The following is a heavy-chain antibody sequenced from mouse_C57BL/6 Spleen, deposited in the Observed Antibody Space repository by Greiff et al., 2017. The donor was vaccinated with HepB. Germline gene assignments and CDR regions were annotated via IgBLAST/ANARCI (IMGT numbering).Heavy chain of an antibody. CDR3: ARDGPITTVVATRYFDV. V-gene: IGHV5-4*01. Sequence: EVQLVESGGGLVKPGGSLKLSCAASGFTFSSYAMSWVRQTPEKRLEWVATISDGGSYTYYPDNVKGRFTISRDNAKNNLYLQMSHLKSEDTAMYYCARDGPITTVVATRYFDVWGTGTTVTVSS. J-gene: IGHJ1*03. CDR1: GFTFSSYA. D-gene: IGHD1-1*01. CDR2: ISDGGSYT.